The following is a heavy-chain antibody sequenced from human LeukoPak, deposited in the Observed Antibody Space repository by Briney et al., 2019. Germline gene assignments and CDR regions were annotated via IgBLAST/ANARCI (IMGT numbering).Heavy chain of an antibody. Sequence: ASVKVSCKASGGTFSSYAISWVRQAPGQGLEWMGGIIPIFGTANYAQKFQGGVTITADESTSTAYMELSSLRSEDTAVYYCARALTTETYLFDYWGQGTLVTVSS. D-gene: IGHD1-14*01. CDR2: IIPIFGTA. CDR3: ARALTTETYLFDY. V-gene: IGHV1-69*01. CDR1: GGTFSSYA. J-gene: IGHJ4*02.